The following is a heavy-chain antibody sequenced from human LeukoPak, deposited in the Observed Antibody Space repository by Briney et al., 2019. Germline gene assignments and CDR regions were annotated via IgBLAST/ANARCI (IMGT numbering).Heavy chain of an antibody. CDR2: ISAYNGNT. D-gene: IGHD6-6*01. Sequence: ASVKVSCKASGYTFTSYGISWVRQAPGQGLEWMGWISAYNGNTNYAQKLQGRVTMTTDTSTSTAYMELRSLRSGDTAVYYCARGEMQYSSSYFDYWGQGTLVTVSS. CDR1: GYTFTSYG. J-gene: IGHJ4*02. V-gene: IGHV1-18*01. CDR3: ARGEMQYSSSYFDY.